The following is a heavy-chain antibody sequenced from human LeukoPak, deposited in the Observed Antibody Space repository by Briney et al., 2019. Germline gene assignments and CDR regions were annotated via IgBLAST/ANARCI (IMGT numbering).Heavy chain of an antibody. CDR3: ARMYYDFWSGYPDY. J-gene: IGHJ4*02. Sequence: PSETLSLTCTVSGGSISSYYWSWIRQPAGKGLEWIWRIYTSGSTNYNPSLKSRVTMSVDTSKNQFSLKLSSVTAADMAVYYCARMYYDFWSGYPDYWGQGTLVTVSS. CDR2: IYTSGST. D-gene: IGHD3-3*01. CDR1: GGSISSYY. V-gene: IGHV4-4*07.